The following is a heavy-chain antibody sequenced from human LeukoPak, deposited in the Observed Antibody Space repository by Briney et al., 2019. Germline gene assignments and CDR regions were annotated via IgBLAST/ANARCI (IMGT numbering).Heavy chain of an antibody. D-gene: IGHD6-13*01. CDR3: AKEYSSSWYIFDC. CDR1: GFTFSSYG. Sequence: GRSLSLSCAASGFTFSSYGIHWVRQAPGKGLEWVAGISYGGSNKYYADSMKGRFTISRDNSKNTLYLQMNSLRAEDTAAYYCAKEYSSSWYIFDCWGQGTLVTVSS. J-gene: IGHJ4*02. CDR2: ISYGGSNK. V-gene: IGHV3-30*18.